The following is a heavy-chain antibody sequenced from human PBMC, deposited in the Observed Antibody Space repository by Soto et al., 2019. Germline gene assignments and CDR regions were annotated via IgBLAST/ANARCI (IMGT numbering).Heavy chain of an antibody. V-gene: IGHV1-18*01. CDR1: GYSLTNYG. D-gene: IGHD3-9*01. J-gene: IGHJ4*02. Sequence: QVQLVQSGPEVKKPGASVTVSCKDSGYSLTNYGVNWVRQAPGQGLEWMGWISPANGNTIYAQRLQGRVTMTTDTSTTTAYMELRSLGADDPAVYFCATDLTMSGRLVPGYWAQGTLVTVAS. CDR2: ISPANGNT. CDR3: ATDLTMSGRLVPGY.